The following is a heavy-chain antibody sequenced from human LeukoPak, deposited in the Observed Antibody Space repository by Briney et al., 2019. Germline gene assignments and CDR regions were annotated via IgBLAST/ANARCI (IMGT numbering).Heavy chain of an antibody. CDR2: ISSNGVST. V-gene: IGHV3-64*02. J-gene: IGHJ3*02. CDR1: GFTFSSYT. D-gene: IGHD3-10*01. Sequence: GGSLRLSCAASGFTFSSYTMHWVRQAPGKGLEYVSAISSNGVSTYYGASVKGRFTISRDNSKNTLYLQMGSLRAEDMAVCYCARGGPWFGAAFDIWGQETMVTVSS. CDR3: ARGGPWFGAAFDI.